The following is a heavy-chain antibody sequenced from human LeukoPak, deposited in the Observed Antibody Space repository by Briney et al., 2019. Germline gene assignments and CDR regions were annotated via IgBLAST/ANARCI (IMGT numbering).Heavy chain of an antibody. J-gene: IGHJ4*02. D-gene: IGHD2-2*01. V-gene: IGHV1-18*01. CDR3: ARGQEGYCSSTSCRTPLQFDY. CDR2: ISAYNGNT. Sequence: ASVKVSRKASGYTFTSYGISWVRQAPGQGLEWMGWISAYNGNTNYAQKLQGRVSITTDTSTSTAYMELRSLRSDDTAVYYCARGQEGYCSSTSCRTPLQFDYWGQGTLVTVSS. CDR1: GYTFTSYG.